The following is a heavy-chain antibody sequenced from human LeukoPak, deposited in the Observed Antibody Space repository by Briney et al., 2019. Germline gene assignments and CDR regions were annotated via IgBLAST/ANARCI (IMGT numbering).Heavy chain of an antibody. CDR1: GFTFSSYS. V-gene: IGHV3-21*01. J-gene: IGHJ5*02. Sequence: GGSLRLSCAASGFTFSSYSMNWVRQAPGKGLEWVSSISSSSSYIYYADSVKGRFTISRDNAKNSLYLQMNSLRAEDTAVYYCARPGDHGRRGEDYAGLDWFDPWGQGTLVTVSS. D-gene: IGHD3-16*01. CDR2: ISSSSSYI. CDR3: ARPGDHGRRGEDYAGLDWFDP.